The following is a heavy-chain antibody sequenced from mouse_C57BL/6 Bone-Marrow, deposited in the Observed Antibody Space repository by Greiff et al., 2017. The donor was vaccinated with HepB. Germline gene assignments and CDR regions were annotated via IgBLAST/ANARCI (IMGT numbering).Heavy chain of an antibody. V-gene: IGHV5-6*02. CDR1: GFTFSSYG. CDR2: ISSGGSYT. Sequence: DVMLVESGGDLVKPGGSLKLSCAASGFTFSSYGMSWVRQTPDKRLEWVATISSGGSYTYYPDSVKGRFTISRDNAKNTLYLQMSSLKSEDTAMYYGARLGFDYWGQGTTLTVSS. CDR3: ARLGFDY. J-gene: IGHJ2*01.